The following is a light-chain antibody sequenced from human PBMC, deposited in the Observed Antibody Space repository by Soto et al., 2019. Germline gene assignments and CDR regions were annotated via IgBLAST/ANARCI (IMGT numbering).Light chain of an antibody. J-gene: IGKJ4*01. CDR2: GAS. V-gene: IGKV3-20*01. Sequence: EIVLTQSPGTLSLSSGERATLSCRASQSVRSNYLAWYQQKPGQAPRLPIYGASSRATGIPDRFGGSGSGTDFTLTISRLEPEDFAVDYCQQYASSPLTFGGGTKVEIK. CDR1: QSVRSNY. CDR3: QQYASSPLT.